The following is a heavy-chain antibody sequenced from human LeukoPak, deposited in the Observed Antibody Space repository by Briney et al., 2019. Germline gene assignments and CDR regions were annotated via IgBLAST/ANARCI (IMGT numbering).Heavy chain of an antibody. J-gene: IGHJ4*02. Sequence: SETLSLTCTVSGGSISSYYWSWIRQPAGKGLEWIGRIYTSGSTNYNPSLKSRVTMSVDTSKNQFSLKLSSVTAADTAVYYYARLNYDSSGYYKIPYYFDYWGQGTLVTVSS. CDR3: ARLNYDSSGYYKIPYYFDY. CDR1: GGSISSYY. CDR2: IYTSGST. D-gene: IGHD3-22*01. V-gene: IGHV4-4*07.